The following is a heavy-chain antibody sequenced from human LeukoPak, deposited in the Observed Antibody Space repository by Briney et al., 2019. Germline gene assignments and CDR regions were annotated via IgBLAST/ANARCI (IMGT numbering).Heavy chain of an antibody. Sequence: GASVKVSCKASGGTFISYAISWVRQAPGQGREWMGGIIPIFGTANYAQKFQGRVTITADKSTSTAYMELSSLRSEDTAVYYCASHRARGYSYGYGYYFDYWGQGTLVTVSS. J-gene: IGHJ4*02. CDR2: IIPIFGTA. D-gene: IGHD5-18*01. CDR1: GGTFISYA. CDR3: ASHRARGYSYGYGYYFDY. V-gene: IGHV1-69*06.